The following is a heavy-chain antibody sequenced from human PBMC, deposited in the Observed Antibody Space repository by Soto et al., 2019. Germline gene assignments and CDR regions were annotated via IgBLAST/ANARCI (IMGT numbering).Heavy chain of an antibody. J-gene: IGHJ6*02. V-gene: IGHV3-11*01. CDR2: ISSGGFIT. CDR3: ATGVVPATKWGYYSYGLDV. CDR1: GFTFSDYY. D-gene: IGHD2-2*01. Sequence: QVQLVESGGGSVKPGGSLRLSCAASGFTFSDYYMSWIRQAPGKGLEWVSYISSGGFITYYADSVKGRFTTSWDKAKNSLYLPMNTLSANDTAVYYCATGVVPATKWGYYSYGLDVWGQGTTVTVSS.